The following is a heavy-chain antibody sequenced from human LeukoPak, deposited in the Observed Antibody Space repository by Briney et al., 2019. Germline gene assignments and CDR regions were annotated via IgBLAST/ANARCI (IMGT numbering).Heavy chain of an antibody. CDR1: GFTFSSYG. D-gene: IGHD3-9*01. J-gene: IGHJ4*02. V-gene: IGHV3-7*04. CDR2: IKQDGSEK. Sequence: GGSLRLSCAASGFTFSSYGMSWVRQAPGKGLEWVANIKQDGSEKYYVDSVKGRFTISRDNAKNSLYLQMNSLRAEDTAVYYCARAGGYFDWFPTGYFDYWGQGTLVTVSS. CDR3: ARAGGYFDWFPTGYFDY.